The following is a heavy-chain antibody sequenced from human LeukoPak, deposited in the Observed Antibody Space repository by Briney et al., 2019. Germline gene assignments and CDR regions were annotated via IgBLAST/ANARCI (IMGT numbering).Heavy chain of an antibody. CDR2: ISYDGTNK. CDR1: GFTFINYG. CDR3: ARSRTSTVTRTYYFDY. D-gene: IGHD4-11*01. V-gene: IGHV3-30*03. J-gene: IGHJ4*02. Sequence: GRSLRLSCAASGFTFINYGMHWVRQAPGKGLEWVAVISYDGTNKYYADSVKGRFTISRDNSKNTLYLQMNSLRAEDTAVYYCARSRTSTVTRTYYFDYCGQGTLVTVSS.